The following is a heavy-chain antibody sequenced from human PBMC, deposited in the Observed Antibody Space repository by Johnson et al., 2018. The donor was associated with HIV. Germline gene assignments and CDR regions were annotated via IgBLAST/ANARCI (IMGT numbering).Heavy chain of an antibody. Sequence: VQLVESGGGLVQPGRSLRLSCAASGFNFGDYAMHWVRQVAGKGLEWVAGINWNGGSIGYADSVKGRFIIARDNAKNSLYLQMNSLRAEDTALYYCARAPEVRGVDAFDIWGQGTMVTVSS. CDR2: INWNGGSI. CDR3: ARAPEVRGVDAFDI. V-gene: IGHV3-9*01. J-gene: IGHJ3*02. D-gene: IGHD3-10*01. CDR1: GFNFGDYA.